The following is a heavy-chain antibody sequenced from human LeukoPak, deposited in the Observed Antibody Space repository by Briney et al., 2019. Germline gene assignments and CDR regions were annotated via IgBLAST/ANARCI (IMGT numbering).Heavy chain of an antibody. J-gene: IGHJ4*02. D-gene: IGHD6-19*01. CDR1: GGPISSYY. CDR3: DHSSGWYDGFDY. CDR2: IYYSGST. V-gene: IGHV4-59*08. Sequence: SETLSLTCTVSGGPISSYYWSWIRQPPGRGLEWIGYIYYSGSTNYNPSLKSRVTISVDTSKNQFSLKLSSVTAADTAVYYCDHSSGWYDGFDYWGQGTLVTVSS.